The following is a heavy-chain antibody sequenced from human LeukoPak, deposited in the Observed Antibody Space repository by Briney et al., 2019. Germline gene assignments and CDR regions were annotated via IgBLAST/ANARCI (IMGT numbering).Heavy chain of an antibody. V-gene: IGHV3-64*01. D-gene: IGHD4-23*01. CDR2: ITSNGGTT. Sequence: GGSLRLSCAASGFTFRGYGMVWVRQAPGKGLEYVSGITSNGGTTYYGNSVKGRFTISRDNSKDTLHLQMGSLRTEEMAVYYCARAMRWASDYWGQGTLVTVAS. CDR3: ARAMRWASDY. CDR1: GFTFRGYG. J-gene: IGHJ4*02.